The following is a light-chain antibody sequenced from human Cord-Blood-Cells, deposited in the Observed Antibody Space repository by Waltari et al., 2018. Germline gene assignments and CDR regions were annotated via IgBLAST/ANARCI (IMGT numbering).Light chain of an antibody. CDR3: QQRSNWPT. CDR2: DAS. V-gene: IGKV3-11*01. Sequence: EIVLTQSPATLSLSPGGRATLSYRASRSVSSYLAWYQQKPGQAPRLRIYDASNRATGIPTRFSGSGSGTDFTLTISSLGPEDLAVYYCQQRSNWPTFGPGTKVDIK. CDR1: RSVSSY. J-gene: IGKJ3*01.